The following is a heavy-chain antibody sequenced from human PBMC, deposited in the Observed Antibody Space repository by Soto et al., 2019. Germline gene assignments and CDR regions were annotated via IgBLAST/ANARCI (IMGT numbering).Heavy chain of an antibody. Sequence: QLQLQESGPGLVKPSETLSLTCTVSGGSISSNSYYWAWIRLPPGKGLEWIGNIYYSGTTYYNPSLKSRLTISVDTSKNQFSLKLSSVTAADTAVYYCARHKGGYYSGVDVWGQGTTVTVSS. CDR1: GGSISSNSYY. CDR2: IYYSGTT. D-gene: IGHD3-16*01. J-gene: IGHJ6*02. CDR3: ARHKGGYYSGVDV. V-gene: IGHV4-39*01.